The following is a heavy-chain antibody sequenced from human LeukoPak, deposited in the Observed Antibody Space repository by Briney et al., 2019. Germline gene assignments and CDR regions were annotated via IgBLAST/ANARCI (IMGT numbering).Heavy chain of an antibody. CDR2: FYFSGST. D-gene: IGHD5-18*01. V-gene: IGHV4-39*01. Sequence: KPSETLSLTCTVSGGSVSSSSSYWGWIRQSPVKRLEWSGSFYFSGSTHYNPSLKSRLSISLDTSKNQHSLKLTSATAADTAVYYCATPNGFSYCFFDSWGQGILVTVSS. J-gene: IGHJ4*02. CDR3: ATPNGFSYCFFDS. CDR1: GGSVSSSSSY.